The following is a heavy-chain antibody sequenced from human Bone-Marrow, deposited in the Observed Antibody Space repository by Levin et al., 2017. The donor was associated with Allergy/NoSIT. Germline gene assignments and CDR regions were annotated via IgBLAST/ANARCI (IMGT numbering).Heavy chain of an antibody. CDR3: ARTGDPYDSSGYVDF. D-gene: IGHD3-22*01. CDR2: IKRDGTEK. J-gene: IGHJ4*02. V-gene: IGHV3-7*01. Sequence: GESLKISCAASGFTFSDFWMSWVRQAPGKGLEWVAIIKRDGTEKYYVDSVRGRFTISRDNDANSLYLQMNSLRAEDTAVYYCARTGDPYDSSGYVDFWGQGNLVTVSS. CDR1: GFTFSDFW.